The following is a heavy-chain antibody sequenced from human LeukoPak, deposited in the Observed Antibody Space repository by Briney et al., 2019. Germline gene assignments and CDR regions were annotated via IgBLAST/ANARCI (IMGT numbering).Heavy chain of an antibody. D-gene: IGHD2-8*01. CDR2: ISGSGVRT. V-gene: IGHV3-23*01. J-gene: IGHJ4*02. CDR3: AKGGASGGGYCTNGVCPENY. CDR1: GFTFSFYG. Sequence: GESLRLSCAASGFTFSFYGMSWVRQAPGKGLEWVSGISGSGVRTYYADSVKGRFTISRDNSKNTLYLQMNSLRAGDTAVYYCAKGGASGGGYCTNGVCPENYWGQGTLVTVSS.